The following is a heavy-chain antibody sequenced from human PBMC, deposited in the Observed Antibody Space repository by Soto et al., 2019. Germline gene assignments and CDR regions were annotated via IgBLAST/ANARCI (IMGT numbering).Heavy chain of an antibody. Sequence: QLVESGGGLVKPGGSLRLFCAASGFNFSSHVMNWVRQAPGKGLEWVASISSSSTYIEYRDSVKGRFTLSRDNAQNSPSLQMNSLRVDDTALYYSTRGSKTFVAKCFDPWGQATLVTVSS. CDR2: ISSSSTYI. J-gene: IGHJ5*02. D-gene: IGHD2-15*01. CDR3: TRGSKTFVAKCFDP. V-gene: IGHV3-21*01. CDR1: GFNFSSHV.